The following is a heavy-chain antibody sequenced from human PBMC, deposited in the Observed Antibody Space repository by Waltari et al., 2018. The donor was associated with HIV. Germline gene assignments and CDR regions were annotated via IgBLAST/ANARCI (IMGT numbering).Heavy chain of an antibody. Sequence: QVQLVQSGAEVKKPGASVKVSCKASGYTFTGYYMHWVRQAPGQGLEWMGWINPNSGGTTYAQKFQGRVTMTRDTSISTAYMELSRLRSDDTAVYYCARGWEPWYFDLWGRGTLVTVSS. CDR1: GYTFTGYY. J-gene: IGHJ2*01. D-gene: IGHD1-26*01. CDR2: INPNSGGT. V-gene: IGHV1-2*02. CDR3: ARGWEPWYFDL.